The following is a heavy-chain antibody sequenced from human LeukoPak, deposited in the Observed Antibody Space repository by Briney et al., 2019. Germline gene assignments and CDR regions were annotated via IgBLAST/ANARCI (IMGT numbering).Heavy chain of an antibody. J-gene: IGHJ4*02. CDR1: GGSISSSSYY. D-gene: IGHD6-13*01. Sequence: SETLSLTCTVSGGSISSSSYYWGWIRQPPGKGLEWIGSIYYSGSTYYNPSLKSRVTISVDTSKNQFSLKLSSVTAADTAVYYCARGPRAAAVNFDYWGQGTLVTVSS. CDR3: ARGPRAAAVNFDY. V-gene: IGHV4-39*07. CDR2: IYYSGST.